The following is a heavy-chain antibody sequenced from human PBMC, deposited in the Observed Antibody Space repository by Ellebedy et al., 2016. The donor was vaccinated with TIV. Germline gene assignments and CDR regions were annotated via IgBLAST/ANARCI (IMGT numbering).Heavy chain of an antibody. D-gene: IGHD5-18*01. CDR1: GFTLSSYS. J-gene: IGHJ4*02. Sequence: GESLKISCAASGFTLSSYSMNWVRQAPGKGLEWVSYISSSGSTIYYADSVKGRFTISRDNAKNSLYLQMNSLRAEDTAVYYCARSGDTSMAFTPSLDYWGQGTLITVSS. CDR3: ARSGDTSMAFTPSLDY. V-gene: IGHV3-48*01. CDR2: ISSSGSTI.